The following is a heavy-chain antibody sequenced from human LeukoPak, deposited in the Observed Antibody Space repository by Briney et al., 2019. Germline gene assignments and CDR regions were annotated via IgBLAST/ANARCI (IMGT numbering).Heavy chain of an antibody. D-gene: IGHD2-15*01. CDR1: GFTFSSYW. Sequence: GGSLRLSCAASGFTFSSYWMSWVRQAPGKGLEWVANINQDGSEKYYVDSVKGRFTISRDNAKNSLFLQMNSLRAEDTAVYYCARIYCSGSSCYPFDYWGQGTLVTVSS. CDR2: INQDGSEK. CDR3: ARIYCSGSSCYPFDY. J-gene: IGHJ4*02. V-gene: IGHV3-7*01.